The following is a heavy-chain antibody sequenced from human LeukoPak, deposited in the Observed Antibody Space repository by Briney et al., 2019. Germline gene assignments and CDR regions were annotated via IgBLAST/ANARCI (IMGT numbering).Heavy chain of an antibody. CDR3: ARAYYYGSGAPDGFDP. Sequence: GASVKVSCKASGYTFTGYYMHWVRQAPGQGLEWMGWINPNSGGTSYAQKFQGRVTMTRDTSISTAYMELSRLRSDDTAVYYCARAYYYGSGAPDGFDPWGQGTLVTVSS. J-gene: IGHJ5*02. D-gene: IGHD3-10*01. V-gene: IGHV1-2*02. CDR1: GYTFTGYY. CDR2: INPNSGGT.